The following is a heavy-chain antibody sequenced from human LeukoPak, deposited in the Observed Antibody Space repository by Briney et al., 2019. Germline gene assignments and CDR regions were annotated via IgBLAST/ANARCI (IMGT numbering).Heavy chain of an antibody. CDR3: ARDPSGSYSNWFDP. V-gene: IGHV4-59*01. J-gene: IGHJ5*02. CDR2: IYYSGST. Sequence: SETLSLTCTVSGGSISSYYWSWIRQPPGKGLEWIGYIYYSGSTNYNPSLKSRVTISVDTSKNQFSLKLSSVTAADTAVYYCARDPSGSYSNWFDPWGQGTLVTVSS. D-gene: IGHD1-26*01. CDR1: GGSISSYY.